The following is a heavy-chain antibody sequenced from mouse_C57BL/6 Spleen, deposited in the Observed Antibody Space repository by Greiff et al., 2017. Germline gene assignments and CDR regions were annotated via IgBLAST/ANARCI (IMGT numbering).Heavy chain of an antibody. Sequence: EVMLVESGGGLVKPGGSLKLSCAASGFTFSSYAMSWVRQTPEKRLEWVATISDGGSYTYYPDNVKGRFTISRDNAKNNLYLQMSHLKSEDTAMYYCAREETGTLDYWGQGTTLTVSS. J-gene: IGHJ2*01. V-gene: IGHV5-4*01. CDR1: GFTFSSYA. D-gene: IGHD4-1*01. CDR2: ISDGGSYT. CDR3: AREETGTLDY.